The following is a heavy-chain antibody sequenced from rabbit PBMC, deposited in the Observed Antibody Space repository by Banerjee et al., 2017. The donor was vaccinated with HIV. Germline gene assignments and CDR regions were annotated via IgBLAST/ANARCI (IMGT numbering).Heavy chain of an antibody. D-gene: IGHD6-1*01. J-gene: IGHJ4*01. CDR1: GFTLSNYW. CDR2: VYTGDGNT. Sequence: QSLEESGGDLVKPGASLTLTCKASGFTLSNYWICWVRQAPGKGLEWIACVYTGDGNTHYASWAKGRFTISKTSSTTVTLQMTSLTAADTATYFCARGLFGNAEGDLWGPGTLVTVS. V-gene: IGHV1S40*01. CDR3: ARGLFGNAEGDL.